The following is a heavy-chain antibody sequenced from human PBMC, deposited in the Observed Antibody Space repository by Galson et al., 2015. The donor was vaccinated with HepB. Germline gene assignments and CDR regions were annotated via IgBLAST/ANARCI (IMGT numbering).Heavy chain of an antibody. D-gene: IGHD3-3*01. CDR2: MKAGGNT. CDR3: ASLPNSYDFWVDAFDM. V-gene: IGHV4-34*01. CDR1: GGPFSDYF. Sequence: ETLSLTCAVYGGPFSDYFLSWIRQPPGKGLEWIGGMKAGGNTNYNPSLKSRIAISVDTSKDQFSLKLNSMSAADTAVYYCASLPNSYDFWVDAFDMWGQGTLVTVSS. J-gene: IGHJ3*02.